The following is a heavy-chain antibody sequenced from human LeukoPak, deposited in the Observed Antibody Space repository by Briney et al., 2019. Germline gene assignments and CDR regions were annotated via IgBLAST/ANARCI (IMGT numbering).Heavy chain of an antibody. J-gene: IGHJ6*02. CDR1: GFTFSSYW. D-gene: IGHD6-13*01. V-gene: IGHV3-7*01. CDR3: ARDGQLVNYYYYGMDV. Sequence: GGSLRLSCAASGFTFSSYWMSWVRQAPGKGLEWVANIKQDGSEKYYVDSVKGRFTISRDNAKNSLYLQMNSLRAEDTAVYYCARDGQLVNYYYYGMDVWGQGTTVTVSS. CDR2: IKQDGSEK.